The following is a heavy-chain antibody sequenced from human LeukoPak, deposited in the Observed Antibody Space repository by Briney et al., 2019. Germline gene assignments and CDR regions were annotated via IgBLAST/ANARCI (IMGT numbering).Heavy chain of an antibody. CDR3: ARAPYYDSSGPLV. CDR1: GFTFSSYW. V-gene: IGHV3-74*01. D-gene: IGHD3-22*01. Sequence: GGSLSLYCAASGFTFSSYWMHWLRQAPGKGLMWVSSINSDGSSTSYEDSVKGRFTISRDNAKNTLYLQMNSLRAEDTAVYYCARAPYYDSSGPLVWGQGTLVTVSS. J-gene: IGHJ4*02. CDR2: INSDGSST.